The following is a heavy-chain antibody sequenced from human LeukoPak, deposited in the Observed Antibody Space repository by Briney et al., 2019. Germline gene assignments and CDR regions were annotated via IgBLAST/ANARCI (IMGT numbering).Heavy chain of an antibody. Sequence: GGSLRLSCAASGFTVSNNYMSWVRQAPGKGLEWVSLIYSGGSTYYADSVKGRFTISRDNSKNTLYLQMNSLRAEDTAVYYCARGLAAAGTILYYYGMDVWGQGTTVTVSS. CDR3: ARGLAAAGTILYYYGMDV. J-gene: IGHJ6*02. CDR1: GFTVSNNY. V-gene: IGHV3-66*01. D-gene: IGHD6-13*01. CDR2: IYSGGST.